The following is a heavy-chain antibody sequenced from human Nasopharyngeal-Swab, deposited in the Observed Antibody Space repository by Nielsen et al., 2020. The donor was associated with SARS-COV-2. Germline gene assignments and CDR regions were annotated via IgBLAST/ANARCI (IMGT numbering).Heavy chain of an antibody. J-gene: IGHJ4*02. CDR3: ARDLRCSSTSCYDEAAY. Sequence: GESLKISCAASGFTFSSYGMHWVRQAPGKGLEWVAVIWYDGSNKYYADSVKGRFTISRDNSKNTLYLQMNSLRAGDTAVYYCARDLRCSSTSCYDEAAYWGQGTLVTVSS. CDR2: IWYDGSNK. D-gene: IGHD2-2*01. V-gene: IGHV3-33*01. CDR1: GFTFSSYG.